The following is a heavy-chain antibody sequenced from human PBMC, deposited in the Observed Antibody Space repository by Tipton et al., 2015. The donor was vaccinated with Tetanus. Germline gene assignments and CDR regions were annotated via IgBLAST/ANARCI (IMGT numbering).Heavy chain of an antibody. CDR1: AGSFSGYY. D-gene: IGHD5-18*01. V-gene: IGHV4-34*01. J-gene: IGHJ6*02. Sequence: TLSLTCAVYAGSFSGYYWTWIRQSPGEGLEWIGEINHSGSTNYNPSLKSRVTMSVDTSRDQFSLKLKSVTAADTAVYYCARGSSAMVTVYYYYGMDVWGQGTTVTVSS. CDR3: ARGSSAMVTVYYYYGMDV. CDR2: INHSGST.